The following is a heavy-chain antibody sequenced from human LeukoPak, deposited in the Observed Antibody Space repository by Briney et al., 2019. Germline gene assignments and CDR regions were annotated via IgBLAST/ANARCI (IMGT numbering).Heavy chain of an antibody. J-gene: IGHJ4*02. CDR1: GGTFSSYA. V-gene: IGHV1-69*05. D-gene: IGHD2-15*01. Sequence: SVKVSCKASGGTFSSYAFSWVRQAPGQGLEWMGGIIPSIGTANDSQKFQVRVTITTDESTSTAYMELSSLRSEDTAVYYCASHHVVVGATDYFDYWGQGTLVTVSS. CDR3: ASHHVVVGATDYFDY. CDR2: IIPSIGTA.